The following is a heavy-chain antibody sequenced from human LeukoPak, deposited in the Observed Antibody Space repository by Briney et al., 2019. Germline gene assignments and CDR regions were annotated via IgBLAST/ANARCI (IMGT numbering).Heavy chain of an antibody. V-gene: IGHV3-30*02. D-gene: IGHD2-15*01. CDR1: GFTFSSYG. CDR3: AKVIPVRYSKGPYYFDY. J-gene: IGHJ4*02. Sequence: GGSLRLSCAASGFTFSSYGMHWVRQAPGKGLEWVAFIHYDGSNKYYADSVKGRFTISRDNSKNTLYLQMNSLRGEDTAVYYCAKVIPVRYSKGPYYFDYWGQGTLVTVSS. CDR2: IHYDGSNK.